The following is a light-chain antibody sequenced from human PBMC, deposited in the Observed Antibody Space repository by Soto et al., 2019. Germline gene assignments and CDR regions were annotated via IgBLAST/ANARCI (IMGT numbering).Light chain of an antibody. CDR3: QQSYSTTIT. Sequence: GDRVTITCRASQSISSYLNWYQQKPGKAPKLLIYAASSLQSGVPSRFSGSGSGTDFTLTISSLQPEDFATYYCQQSYSTTITLGQGTRLEIK. V-gene: IGKV1-39*01. CDR1: QSISSY. CDR2: AAS. J-gene: IGKJ5*01.